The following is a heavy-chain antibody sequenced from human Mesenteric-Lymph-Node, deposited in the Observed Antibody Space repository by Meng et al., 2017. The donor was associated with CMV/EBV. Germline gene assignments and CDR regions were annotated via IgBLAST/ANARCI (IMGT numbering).Heavy chain of an antibody. CDR3: ARNCTPRDCSSTSCYTYYYYGMDV. D-gene: IGHD2-2*02. CDR2: INSDGSST. J-gene: IGHJ6*02. CDR1: GFTFSSYW. V-gene: IGHV3-74*01. Sequence: GESLKISCAASGFTFSSYWMHWVRQAPGKGLVWVSRINSDGSSTSYADSVKGRFTISRDNAKNTLYLQMNSLRAEDTAVYYCARNCTPRDCSSTSCYTYYYYGMDVWGQGTTVTVSS.